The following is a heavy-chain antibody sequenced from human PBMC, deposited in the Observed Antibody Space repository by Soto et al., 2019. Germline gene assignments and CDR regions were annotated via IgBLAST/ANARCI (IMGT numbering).Heavy chain of an antibody. Sequence: QVQLQESGPGLVKPSQTLSLTCTVSGGSISSGGYYWNWIRQHPGKGLEWIGYIYYSGSTYYNPSLKSRVTISVDTSKNQFSLKLSSVTAADTAVYYCARASDIVVFIDYWGQGTLVTVSS. CDR1: GGSISSGGYY. J-gene: IGHJ4*02. D-gene: IGHD2-2*01. V-gene: IGHV4-31*03. CDR3: ARASDIVVFIDY. CDR2: IYYSGST.